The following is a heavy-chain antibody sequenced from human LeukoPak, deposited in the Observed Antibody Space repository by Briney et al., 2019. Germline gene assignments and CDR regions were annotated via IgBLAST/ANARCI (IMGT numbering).Heavy chain of an antibody. Sequence: PGGSPRLSCAASGFTFSSYAMSWVRQAPGKGLEWVSAISGSGGSTYYADSVKGRFTISRDNSKNTLYLQMNSLRAEDTAVYYCARGMTTFLANKGEIDYWGQGTLVTVSS. V-gene: IGHV3-23*01. D-gene: IGHD3-16*01. CDR2: ISGSGGST. J-gene: IGHJ4*02. CDR1: GFTFSSYA. CDR3: ARGMTTFLANKGEIDY.